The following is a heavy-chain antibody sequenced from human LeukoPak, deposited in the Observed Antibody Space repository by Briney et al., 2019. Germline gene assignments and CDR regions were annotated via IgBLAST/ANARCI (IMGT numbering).Heavy chain of an antibody. CDR2: ISSSSSTI. CDR3: ARALGSYFWFDP. J-gene: IGHJ5*02. D-gene: IGHD1-26*01. CDR1: GFTFSSYS. V-gene: IGHV3-48*01. Sequence: GGSLRLSCAASGFTFSSYSMNWVRQAPGKGLEWVSYISSSSSTIYYADSVRGRFTISRDNAKNSLYLQMNSLRAEDTAVYYCARALGSYFWFDPWGQGTLVTVSP.